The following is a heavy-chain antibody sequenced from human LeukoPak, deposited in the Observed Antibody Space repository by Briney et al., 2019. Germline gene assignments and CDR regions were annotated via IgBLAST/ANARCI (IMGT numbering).Heavy chain of an antibody. D-gene: IGHD3-3*01. CDR1: GGSISSYY. V-gene: IGHV4-4*07. CDR2: IYTSGST. J-gene: IGHJ4*02. Sequence: SETLSLTCTVSGGSISSYYWSWIRQPAGKGLEWIGRIYTSGSTNYNPSLKSRVTISVDTSKNQFSLKLSSVTAADTAVYYCARAPALYYDFWSGYYKGPYYFDYWGQGTLVTVSS. CDR3: ARAPALYYDFWSGYYKGPYYFDY.